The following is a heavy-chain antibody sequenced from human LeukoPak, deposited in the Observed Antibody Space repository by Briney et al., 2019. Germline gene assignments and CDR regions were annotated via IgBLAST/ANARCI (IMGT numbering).Heavy chain of an antibody. D-gene: IGHD3-22*01. J-gene: IGHJ4*02. CDR2: IIPIFGTA. Sequence: SVKVSCKASGGTFSSYVISWVRQAPGQGLEWMGGIIPIFGTANYAQKYQGRATITADESTSTAYMELSSLRSEDTAVYYCARGRENYDSSGYYRALHFDYWGQGTLVTVSS. CDR1: GGTFSSYV. V-gene: IGHV1-69*01. CDR3: ARGRENYDSSGYYRALHFDY.